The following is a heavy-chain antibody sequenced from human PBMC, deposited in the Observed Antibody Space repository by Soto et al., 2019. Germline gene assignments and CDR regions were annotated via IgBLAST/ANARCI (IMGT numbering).Heavy chain of an antibody. CDR3: AKGLRFMEH. CDR2: ISNDGMNT. Sequence: XGCLRLSFVASGFTFSSYSLHWVRQAPGKGLEWVALISNDGMNTFYADSVKGRMTVSRDKAEKTMYLQMNSLTAEDTAVYYCAKGLRFMEHWGQGTVVTV. D-gene: IGHD1-1*01. J-gene: IGHJ1*01. V-gene: IGHV3-30-3*02. CDR1: GFTFSSYS.